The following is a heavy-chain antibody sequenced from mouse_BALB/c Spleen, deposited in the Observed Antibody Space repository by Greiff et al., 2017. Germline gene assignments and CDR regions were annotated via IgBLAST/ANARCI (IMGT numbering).Heavy chain of an antibody. D-gene: IGHD2-2*01. CDR3: TRGGYDGDWYFDV. J-gene: IGHJ1*01. CDR1: GYTFTSYW. CDR2: IYPGSGST. V-gene: IGHV1S22*01. Sequence: LKQPGSELVRPGASVKLSCKASGYTFTSYWMHWVKQRHGQGLEWIGNIYPGSGSTNYDEKFKSKGTLTVDTSSSTAYMHLSSLTSEDSAVYYCTRGGYDGDWYFDVWGAGTTVTVSS.